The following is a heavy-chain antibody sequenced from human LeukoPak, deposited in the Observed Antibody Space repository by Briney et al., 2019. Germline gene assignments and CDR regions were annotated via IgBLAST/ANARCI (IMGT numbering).Heavy chain of an antibody. CDR2: IYPGDSDT. Sequence: GESLKISCKGSGYSFTSYWIGWVRQMPGKGLEWMGIIYPGDSDTRYSPSFQGQVTISADKSISTAYLQWSSLKASDTAMYYCARPWTHYYDSSGYYVNKNDYWGQGTLVTVSS. J-gene: IGHJ4*02. V-gene: IGHV5-51*01. CDR3: ARPWTHYYDSSGYYVNKNDY. CDR1: GYSFTSYW. D-gene: IGHD3-22*01.